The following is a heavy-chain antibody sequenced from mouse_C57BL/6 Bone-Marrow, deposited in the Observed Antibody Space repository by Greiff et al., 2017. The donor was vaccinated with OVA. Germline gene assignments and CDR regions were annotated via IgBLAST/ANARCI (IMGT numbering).Heavy chain of an antibody. Sequence: VQRVESGAELARPGASVKLSCKASGYTFTSYGISWVKQRTGQGLEWIGEIYPRSGNTYYNEKFKGKATLTADKSSSTAYMELRSLTSEDSAVYFCARRGFITTVVDFDYWGQGTTLTVSS. CDR2: IYPRSGNT. D-gene: IGHD1-1*01. V-gene: IGHV1-81*01. CDR1: GYTFTSYG. CDR3: ARRGFITTVVDFDY. J-gene: IGHJ2*01.